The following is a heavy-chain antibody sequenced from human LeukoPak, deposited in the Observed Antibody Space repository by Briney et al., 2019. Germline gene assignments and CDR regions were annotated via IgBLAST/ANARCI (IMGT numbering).Heavy chain of an antibody. CDR1: RFTFSNYW. J-gene: IGHJ4*02. D-gene: IGHD3-22*01. CDR2: IKQEGSEK. CDR3: ARGTDLRDYDIPYDY. Sequence: PGGSLRLSCAASRFTFSNYWMTWGRQAPGKGLEWVANIKQEGSEKYYVDSVKGRFTISRDNAKNSLYLQMNSLRAEDTAMYYCARGTDLRDYDIPYDYWGQGTLVTVSS. V-gene: IGHV3-7*01.